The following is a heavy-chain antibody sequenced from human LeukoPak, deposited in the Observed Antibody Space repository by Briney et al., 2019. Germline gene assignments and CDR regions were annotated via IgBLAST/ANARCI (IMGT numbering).Heavy chain of an antibody. CDR3: AIGIVVVPAAMVSDAFDI. CDR2: IYHSGST. J-gene: IGHJ3*02. D-gene: IGHD2-2*01. Sequence: PSETLSLTCAVSGYSISSGYYWGWIRQPLGKGLEWIGSIYHSGSTYYNPSLKSRVTISVDTSKNQFSLKLSSVTAADTAAYYCAIGIVVVPAAMVSDAFDIWGQGTMVTVSS. CDR1: GYSISSGYY. V-gene: IGHV4-38-2*01.